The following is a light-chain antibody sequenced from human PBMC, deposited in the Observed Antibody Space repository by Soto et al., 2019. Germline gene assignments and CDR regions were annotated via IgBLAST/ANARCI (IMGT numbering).Light chain of an antibody. CDR1: SNDVGGYKY. CDR3: AAWDDSLNGPV. J-gene: IGLJ2*01. CDR2: EVN. Sequence: QSVLTQPASVSGAPGQSITISCTGTSNDVGGYKYVSWYQQRPGTAPKLIMFEVNNRPSGVPDRFSGSKSGTSASLAISGLQSEDEADYYCAAWDDSLNGPVFGGGTKLTVL. V-gene: IGLV2-14*03.